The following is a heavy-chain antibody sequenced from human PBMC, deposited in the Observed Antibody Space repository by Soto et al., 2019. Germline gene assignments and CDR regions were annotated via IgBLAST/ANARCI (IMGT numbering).Heavy chain of an antibody. CDR3: AREAAAALWYFDL. V-gene: IGHV3-48*02. Sequence: GGSLRLSCAASGFTFSIYSMNWVRQAPGKGLEWVSYISTSSSIYYADSVKGRFTISRDNAKNSLYLQVNSLTDEDTAVYYCAREAAAALWYFDLWGRGTVVTVSS. J-gene: IGHJ2*01. CDR2: ISTSSSI. D-gene: IGHD2-15*01. CDR1: GFTFSIYS.